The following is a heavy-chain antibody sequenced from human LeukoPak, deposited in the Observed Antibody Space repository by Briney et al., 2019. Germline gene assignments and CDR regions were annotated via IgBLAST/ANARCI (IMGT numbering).Heavy chain of an antibody. V-gene: IGHV3-11*01. CDR2: ICSRGSTI. CDR3: ARSASRDGYSFDS. J-gene: IGHJ4*02. Sequence: SFICSRGSTIYYADSVQGRFTISRDNAKNSLYLQMNSLRAEDTAVYYCARSASRDGYSFDSWGQGTLVTVSS. D-gene: IGHD5-24*01.